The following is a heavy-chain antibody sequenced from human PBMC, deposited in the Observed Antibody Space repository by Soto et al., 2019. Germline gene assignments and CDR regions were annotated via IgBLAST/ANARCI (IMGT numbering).Heavy chain of an antibody. Sequence: QLQLQESGPGLVKPSETLSLTCTVSGGSISSSSYYWGWIRQPPGKGLEWIGSIYYSGSTYYNPSLTSRVTISVDTSKNQFSLKLSSVTAADTAVYYCARRPTVTIYWYFDLWGRGTLVTVSS. V-gene: IGHV4-39*01. CDR3: ARRPTVTIYWYFDL. CDR2: IYYSGST. CDR1: GGSISSSSYY. D-gene: IGHD4-17*01. J-gene: IGHJ2*01.